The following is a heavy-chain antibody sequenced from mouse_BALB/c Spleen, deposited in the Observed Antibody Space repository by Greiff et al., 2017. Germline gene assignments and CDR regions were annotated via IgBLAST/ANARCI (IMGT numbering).Heavy chain of an antibody. CDR1: GYTFTSYW. CDR3: ARYYDGSYFDY. D-gene: IGHD1-1*02. CDR2: IDPSDSYT. J-gene: IGHJ2*01. Sequence: QQSCKASGYTFTSYWMHWVKQRPGQGLEWIGEIDPSDSYTNYNQKFKGKATLTVDKSSSTAYMQLSSLTSEDSAVYYCARYYDGSYFDYWGQGTTLTVSS. V-gene: IGHV1-69*02.